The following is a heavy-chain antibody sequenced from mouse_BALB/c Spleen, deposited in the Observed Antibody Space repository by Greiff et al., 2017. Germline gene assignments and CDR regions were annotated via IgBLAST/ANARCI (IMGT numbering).Heavy chain of an antibody. CDR3: ARDNYDYDIFAY. V-gene: IGHV5-9-4*01. J-gene: IGHJ3*01. D-gene: IGHD2-4*01. CDR2: ISSGGSYT. CDR1: GFTFSSYA. Sequence: EVQLQESGGGLVKPGGSLKLSCAASGFTFSSYAMSWVRQSPEKRLEWVAEISSGGSYTYYPDTVTGRFTISRDNAKNTLYLEMSSLRSEDTAMYYCARDNYDYDIFAYWGQGTLVTVSA.